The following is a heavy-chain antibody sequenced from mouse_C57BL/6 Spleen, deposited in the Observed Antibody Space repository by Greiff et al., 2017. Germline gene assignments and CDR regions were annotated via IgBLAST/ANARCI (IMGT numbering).Heavy chain of an antibody. Sequence: EVKLQESGPELVKPGDSVKISCKASGYSFTGYFMNWVMQSHGKSLEWIGRINPYNGDTFYNQKFKGKATLTVDKSSSTAHMELRSLTSEDSAVYYCARKGDSNYFYWYFDVWGTGTTVTVSS. CDR1: GYSFTGYF. J-gene: IGHJ1*03. CDR2: INPYNGDT. D-gene: IGHD2-5*01. CDR3: ARKGDSNYFYWYFDV. V-gene: IGHV1-20*01.